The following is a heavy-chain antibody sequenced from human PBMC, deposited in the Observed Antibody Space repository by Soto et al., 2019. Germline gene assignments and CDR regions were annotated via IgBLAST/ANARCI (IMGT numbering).Heavy chain of an antibody. CDR3: ARGGTPIDY. CDR2: ISAYNGNT. Sequence: QVQLVQSGAEVKKPGASVKVSCKASGYTFTNFGITWVRQAPGHGLEWMGWISAYNGNTNYAQKFQGRVTMTTDTPTSTADMEVRSLRSDDTAVYYSARGGTPIDYGGQGTLVTVSS. D-gene: IGHD3-16*01. V-gene: IGHV1-18*01. J-gene: IGHJ4*02. CDR1: GYTFTNFG.